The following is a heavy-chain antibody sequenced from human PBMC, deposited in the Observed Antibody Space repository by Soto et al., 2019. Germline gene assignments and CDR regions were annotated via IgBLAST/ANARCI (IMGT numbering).Heavy chain of an antibody. CDR2: INPNGGGT. CDR1: GYTFTAYY. Sequence: QVQLVQSGAEMKKPGASVKVSCEASGYTFTAYYIHWVRQAPGQGLEWMGWINPNGGGTKYAQKFQGRVTMTRDTSINTAYMELTRLTSDDTAVYYCARAVHTMIQGVRFRVDQSGQGTLVTVSS. J-gene: IGHJ4*02. CDR3: ARAVHTMIQGVRFRVDQ. V-gene: IGHV1-2*02. D-gene: IGHD3-10*01.